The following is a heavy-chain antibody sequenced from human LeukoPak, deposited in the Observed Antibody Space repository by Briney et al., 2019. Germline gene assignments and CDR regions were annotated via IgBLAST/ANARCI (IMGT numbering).Heavy chain of an antibody. Sequence: KTSETLSLTCSVSGGSISNSDYSWAWIRQPPGKGLEWIGTIYYSGSTYYNPSLKSRVTISVDTSKNQFSLNLSSVTAADTAVYYCARAGVVGADYWGQGTLVTVSS. CDR2: IYYSGST. V-gene: IGHV4-39*01. D-gene: IGHD1-26*01. CDR3: ARAGVVGADY. CDR1: GGSISNSDYS. J-gene: IGHJ4*02.